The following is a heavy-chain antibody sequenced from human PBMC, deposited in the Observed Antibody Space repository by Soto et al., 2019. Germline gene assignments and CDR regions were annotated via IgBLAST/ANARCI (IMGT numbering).Heavy chain of an antibody. J-gene: IGHJ5*02. CDR3: ARTRWGVWVVPAAEFDP. D-gene: IGHD2-2*01. CDR1: GYTFTSYG. CDR2: ISAYNGNT. Sequence: QVQLVQSGAEVKKPGASVKVSCKASGYTFTSYGISWVRQAPGQGLEWMGWISAYNGNTNYAQKLQGRVTMTTDTSTSTAYMELRSLRSDDTAGYYCARTRWGVWVVPAAEFDPWGQGTLVTVSS. V-gene: IGHV1-18*01.